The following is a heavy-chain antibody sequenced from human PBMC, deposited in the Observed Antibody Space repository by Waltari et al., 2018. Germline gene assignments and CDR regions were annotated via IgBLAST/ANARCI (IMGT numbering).Heavy chain of an antibody. CDR3: ARDSNYDSSGYFFAFDI. Sequence: QVQLQESGPGLVKTSETLSRTCTVSGGSLRSYSWSWFRPPPGKGLEWIGYIYYSGSTNYNPSLKSRVTISVDTSKNQFSLKLSSVTAADTAVYYCARDSNYDSSGYFFAFDIWGQGTMVTVSS. D-gene: IGHD3-22*01. J-gene: IGHJ3*02. CDR1: GGSLRSYS. V-gene: IGHV4-59*01. CDR2: IYYSGST.